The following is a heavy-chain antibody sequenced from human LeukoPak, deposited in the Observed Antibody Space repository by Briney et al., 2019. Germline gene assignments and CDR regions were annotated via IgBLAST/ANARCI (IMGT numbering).Heavy chain of an antibody. CDR3: AKDITSGRGAFDI. Sequence: PGRSLRLSCAASGFTFDDYTMHWVRQAPGKGLEWVSLISWDGGSTYYADSVKGRFTISRDNSKNSLYLQMNSLRTEDTALYYCAKDITSGRGAFDIWGQGTMVTVSS. CDR1: GFTFDDYT. D-gene: IGHD3-10*01. CDR2: ISWDGGST. J-gene: IGHJ3*02. V-gene: IGHV3-43*01.